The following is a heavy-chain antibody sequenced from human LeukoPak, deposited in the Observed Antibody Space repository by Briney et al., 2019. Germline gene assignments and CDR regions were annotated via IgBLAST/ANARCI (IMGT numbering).Heavy chain of an antibody. Sequence: GGSLRLSCAASGFTFSSYSMNWVRQAPGKGLEWVASISSSSSYIYYADSVKGRFTISRDNAKNSLYLQMNSLRAEDTAVYYCARDRRGTHPGETGPWGQGTLVTVSS. CDR3: ARDRRGTHPGETGP. J-gene: IGHJ5*02. CDR2: ISSSSSYI. D-gene: IGHD1-1*01. CDR1: GFTFSSYS. V-gene: IGHV3-21*01.